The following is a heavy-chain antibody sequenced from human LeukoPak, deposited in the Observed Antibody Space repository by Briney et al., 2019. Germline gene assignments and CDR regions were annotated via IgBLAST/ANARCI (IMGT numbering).Heavy chain of an antibody. J-gene: IGHJ3*02. V-gene: IGHV3-23*01. CDR1: GFTLSSYA. D-gene: IGHD6-19*01. CDR2: ISGSGGST. CDR3: ATSSSGWYVSRAFDI. Sequence: GGSLRLSCAASGFTLSSYAMSWVRQAPGKGLEWVSAISGSGGSTYYADSVKGRFTISRDNSKNTLYLQMNSLRAEDTAVYYCATSSSGWYVSRAFDIWGQGTMVTVSS.